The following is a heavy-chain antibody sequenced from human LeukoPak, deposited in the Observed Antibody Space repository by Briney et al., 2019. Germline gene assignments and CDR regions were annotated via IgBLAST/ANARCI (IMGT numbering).Heavy chain of an antibody. CDR2: IYHSGNT. V-gene: IGHV4-4*02. Sequence: TSETLSLTCAVSGGSISSSNWWSWVRQPPGKGLEWIGEIYHSGNTNYNPSLKSRVTISVDKSKNQFSLKLSSVTAADTAVYYCASWRDGYNKINWFDPWGQGTLVTVSS. D-gene: IGHD5-24*01. J-gene: IGHJ5*02. CDR3: ASWRDGYNKINWFDP. CDR1: GGSISSSNW.